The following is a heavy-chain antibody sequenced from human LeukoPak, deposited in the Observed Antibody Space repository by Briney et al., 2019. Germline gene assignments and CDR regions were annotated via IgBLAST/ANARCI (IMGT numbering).Heavy chain of an antibody. J-gene: IGHJ3*02. Sequence: SETLSLTCTVSGGSISSGSYYWSWIRQPAGKGLEWIGRIYTSGSTYYNPSLKSRVTISVDTSKNQFSLKLSSVTAADTAVYYCANTPESRDGYNFGAFDIWGQGTMVTVSS. CDR1: GGSISSGSYY. V-gene: IGHV4-61*02. CDR3: ANTPESRDGYNFGAFDI. D-gene: IGHD5-24*01. CDR2: IYTSGST.